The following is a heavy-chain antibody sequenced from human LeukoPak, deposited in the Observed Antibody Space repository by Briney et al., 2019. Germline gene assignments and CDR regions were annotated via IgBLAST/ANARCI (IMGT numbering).Heavy chain of an antibody. CDR1: GFTFSTYW. CDR3: ATDRDNSDWQKRFDS. Sequence: GGSLRLSCAASGFTFSTYWMNWYRQAPGKRLEWVGNVNQDASEINYVDSVRGRFTISRDNAKNSLHLQMNSLRAEDTAVYYCATDRDNSDWQKRFDSWGQGTLVTVSS. CDR2: VNQDASEI. J-gene: IGHJ4*02. V-gene: IGHV3-7*01. D-gene: IGHD2-21*02.